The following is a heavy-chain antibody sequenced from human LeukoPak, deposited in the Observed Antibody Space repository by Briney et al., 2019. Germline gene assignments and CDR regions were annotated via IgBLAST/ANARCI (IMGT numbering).Heavy chain of an antibody. J-gene: IGHJ3*02. CDR3: ARDKADYYGSGRKXAFDX. CDR2: IYYNGGT. D-gene: IGHD3-10*01. Sequence: SETLSLTCSVSGGPIIEYYWSWVRQTAGKGLEWIGRIYYNGGTNYNLSLKSRITMSVATSKSQFSLKLSSVTAADTAVYYCARDKADYYGSGRKXAFDXXGQGTMVTVS. CDR1: GGPIIEYY. V-gene: IGHV4-4*07.